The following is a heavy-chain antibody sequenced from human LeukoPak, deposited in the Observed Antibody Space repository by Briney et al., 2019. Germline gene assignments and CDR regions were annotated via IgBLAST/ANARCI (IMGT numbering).Heavy chain of an antibody. D-gene: IGHD3-16*02. Sequence: PSETLSLTCAVYGGSFSGYYWSWIRQPPGKGLEWIGEINHSGSTNYNPSLKSRVTISVDTSKNQFSLKLNSVTAADTAVYYCARHTRVWGSYRNWFDPWGQGTLVTVSS. CDR3: ARHTRVWGSYRNWFDP. CDR2: INHSGST. J-gene: IGHJ5*02. CDR1: GGSFSGYY. V-gene: IGHV4-34*01.